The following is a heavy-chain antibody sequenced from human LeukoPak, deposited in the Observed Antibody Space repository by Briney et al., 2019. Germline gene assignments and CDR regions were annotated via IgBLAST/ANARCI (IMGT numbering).Heavy chain of an antibody. J-gene: IGHJ6*02. CDR2: IYYSGST. V-gene: IGHV4-59*01. CDR3: ARGTAAAGILAYGMDV. CDR1: GGSISSYY. D-gene: IGHD6-19*01. Sequence: KPSETLSLTCTVSGGSISSYYWSWLRQPPGKGLEWIGYIYYSGSTNYTPSLKSRVTISVDTSKNQFSLKLSSVTPADTAVYYCARGTAAAGILAYGMDVWGQGTTVTVSS.